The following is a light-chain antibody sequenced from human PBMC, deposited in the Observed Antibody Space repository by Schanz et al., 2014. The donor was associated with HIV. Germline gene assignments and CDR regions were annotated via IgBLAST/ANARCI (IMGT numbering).Light chain of an antibody. CDR1: QSVKSNF. Sequence: EIVLTQSPGTLSLSPGERGTLSCRASQSVKSNFIGWYQQIPGQAPRLLIFDASNRATGIPDRFSGSGSGTEFTLTISSLQPDDFAAYYCQQYYTSPLTFGPGTKVDI. V-gene: IGKV3-20*01. CDR2: DAS. J-gene: IGKJ3*01. CDR3: QQYYTSPLT.